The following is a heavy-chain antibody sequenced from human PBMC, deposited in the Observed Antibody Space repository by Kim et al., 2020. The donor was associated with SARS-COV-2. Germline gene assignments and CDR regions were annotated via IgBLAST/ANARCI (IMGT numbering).Heavy chain of an antibody. CDR1: GFTFSNYW. D-gene: IGHD6-13*01. V-gene: IGHV3-7*01. J-gene: IGHJ4*02. CDR3: TSWGAGNY. Sequence: GGSLRLSCAASGFTFSNYWMSWVRQAPGKGLEWVANIKRDGSEKYYVDSVRGRFTISRDNAKNLLFLQMNSLRDEDTAVYYCTSWGAGNYWGPGTLLTVSS. CDR2: IKRDGSEK.